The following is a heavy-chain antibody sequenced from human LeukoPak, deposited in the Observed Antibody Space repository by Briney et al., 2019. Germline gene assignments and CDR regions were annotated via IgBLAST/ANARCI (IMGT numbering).Heavy chain of an antibody. CDR1: GYTFTGYY. V-gene: IGHV1-2*02. CDR2: INPNSGGT. CDR3: ARGTEEIVVVMGFEY. D-gene: IGHD3-22*01. Sequence: ASVKVSCKASGYTFTGYYMHWVRQAPGQGLEWMGWINPNSGGTNYAQKFQGRVTMTRDTSISTAYMELSRLRSDDTAVYYCARGTEEIVVVMGFEYWSQGTLVTVSS. J-gene: IGHJ4*02.